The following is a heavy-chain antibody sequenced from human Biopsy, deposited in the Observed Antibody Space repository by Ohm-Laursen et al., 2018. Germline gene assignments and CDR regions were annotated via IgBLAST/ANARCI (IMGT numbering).Heavy chain of an antibody. V-gene: IGHV4-59*01. D-gene: IGHD3-22*01. J-gene: IGHJ2*01. Sequence: SQTLSLTCPVSGGSIGSFFWSWVRQPPGKGLEWIGYIYYTGSTDYNPSLQSRVTISVDTSKNHFSLRLRSVTPADTAIYYCARDRGYYSDRTVPGYFDLWGRGTLVTVSS. CDR1: GGSIGSFF. CDR2: IYYTGST. CDR3: ARDRGYYSDRTVPGYFDL.